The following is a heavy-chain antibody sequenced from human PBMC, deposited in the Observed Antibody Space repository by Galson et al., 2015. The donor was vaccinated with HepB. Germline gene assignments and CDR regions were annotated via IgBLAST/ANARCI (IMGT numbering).Heavy chain of an antibody. V-gene: IGHV3-74*01. CDR2: INSNGSIT. D-gene: IGHD3-16*01. J-gene: IGHJ4*02. CDR3: VRVGAPR. CDR1: GLTFSMYG. Sequence: SLRLSCAASGLTFSMYGMHWVRHSPGKGLLWVSRINSNGSITSYADSVKGRFTISRDNARNTVFLQMNSLRPEDTALYHCVRVGAPRWGQGTLVTVSS.